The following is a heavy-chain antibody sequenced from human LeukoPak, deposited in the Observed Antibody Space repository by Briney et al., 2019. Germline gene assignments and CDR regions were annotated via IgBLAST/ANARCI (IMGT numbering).Heavy chain of an antibody. V-gene: IGHV3-21*01. J-gene: IGHJ5*02. CDR2: ISSSSSYI. CDR1: GFTFSSYS. CDR3: ASSIEGNWFDP. Sequence: GGSLRLSCAASGFTFSSYSMNWVRQAPGKGLEWVSSISSSSSYIYYADSVKGRFTISRDNAKNSLYLQMNSLRAEDTAVYYCASSIEGNWFDPWAREPWSPSPQ.